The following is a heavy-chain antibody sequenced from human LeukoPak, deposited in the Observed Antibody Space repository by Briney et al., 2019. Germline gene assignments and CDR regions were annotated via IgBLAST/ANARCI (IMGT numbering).Heavy chain of an antibody. V-gene: IGHV3-7*01. Sequence: GGSLRLSCVASGFTLGVYWMTWVRQGPGKGLECVANINQDGSEKNYVDSVKGRFSVSGDNAKNTLYLYINGLRDEDTAIYYCAREIPVAGKRSWFDPWGQGTLVTVSS. CDR2: INQDGSEK. D-gene: IGHD6-19*01. J-gene: IGHJ5*02. CDR1: GFTLGVYW. CDR3: AREIPVAGKRSWFDP.